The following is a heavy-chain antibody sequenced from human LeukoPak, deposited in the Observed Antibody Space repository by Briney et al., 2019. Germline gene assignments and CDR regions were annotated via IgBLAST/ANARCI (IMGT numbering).Heavy chain of an antibody. Sequence: SVKVSCKASGGTFSSYAISWVRQAPGQGLEWMGGIIPIFGTANYAQKFQGRVTITADESMSTAYMELSSLRSEDTAVYYCVKIPYYYDSSGYYSIPYWGQGTLVTVSS. CDR1: GGTFSSYA. D-gene: IGHD3-22*01. CDR3: VKIPYYYDSSGYYSIPY. V-gene: IGHV1-69*01. CDR2: IIPIFGTA. J-gene: IGHJ4*02.